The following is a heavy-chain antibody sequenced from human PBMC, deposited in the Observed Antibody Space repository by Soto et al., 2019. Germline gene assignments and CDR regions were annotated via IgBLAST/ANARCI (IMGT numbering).Heavy chain of an antibody. CDR2: ISAYNGNT. J-gene: IGHJ5*02. CDR3: ARTVRSTIRWFDP. Sequence: QVQLVQSGAEVKKPGASVKVSCKASGYTFTNYGISWVRQAPGQRLEWMGWISAYNGNTNYSQKLQGRVTMATDTSTTTSYMELRSLRSDDTAVYFCARTVRSTIRWFDPWGQGTLVTVSS. V-gene: IGHV1-18*01. D-gene: IGHD1-26*01. CDR1: GYTFTNYG.